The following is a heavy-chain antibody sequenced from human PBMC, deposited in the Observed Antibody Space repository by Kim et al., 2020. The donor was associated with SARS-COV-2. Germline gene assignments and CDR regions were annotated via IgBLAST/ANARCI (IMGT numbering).Heavy chain of an antibody. J-gene: IGHJ3*02. CDR3: VKDRCSGGSCYASYAFDI. CDR1: GFTFSSYA. Sequence: GVSLRLSCSASGFTFSSYAMHWVRQAPEKGLEYVSAISSNGGSTYYADSVKGRFTISRDNSKNTLYLQISSLRAEDTAVYYCVKDRCSGGSCYASYAFDIWGQGTMVTVSS. D-gene: IGHD2-15*01. V-gene: IGHV3-64D*09. CDR2: ISSNGGST.